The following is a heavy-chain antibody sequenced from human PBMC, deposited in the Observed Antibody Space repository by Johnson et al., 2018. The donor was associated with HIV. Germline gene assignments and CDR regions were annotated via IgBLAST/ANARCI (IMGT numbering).Heavy chain of an antibody. J-gene: IGHJ3*02. Sequence: VQLVESGGGLIQPGGSLRLSCAGSGFTVSSNYMSWVRQASGKGLEWVSVVYNSGPTYYGDSVKGRFTISRDNSKNTLYLQMNSLRAEDTAVYYCARDPRGIYYDSSGPSQRAFDIWGQGTMVTVSS. CDR3: ARDPRGIYYDSSGPSQRAFDI. D-gene: IGHD3-22*01. V-gene: IGHV3-53*01. CDR2: VYNSGPT. CDR1: GFTVSSNY.